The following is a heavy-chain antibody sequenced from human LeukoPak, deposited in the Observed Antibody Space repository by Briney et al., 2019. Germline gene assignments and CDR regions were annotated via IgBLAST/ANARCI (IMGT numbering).Heavy chain of an antibody. CDR3: ARLLELSSFFTTYYYYYMDV. V-gene: IGHV4-39*01. CDR2: IYYSGST. J-gene: IGHJ6*03. CDR1: GGSISSSSYY. D-gene: IGHD3-22*01. Sequence: SETLSLTCTVSGGSISSSSYYWGWIRQPPGKGLEWIGSIYYSGSTYYNPSLKSRVTISVDTSKNQFSLKLSSVTAADTAVYYCARLLELSSFFTTYYYYYMDVWGKGTTVTVSS.